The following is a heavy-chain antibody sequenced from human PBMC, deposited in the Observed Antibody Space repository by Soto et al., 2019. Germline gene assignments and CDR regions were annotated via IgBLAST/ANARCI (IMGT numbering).Heavy chain of an antibody. CDR2: IYYSGST. CDR3: ARDFAAAGTSGYHYYGMDV. Sequence: SETLSLTCTVSGGSISSYYWSWIRQPPGKGLEWIGYIYYSGSTNYNPSLKSRVTISVDTSKNQFSLKLSSVTAADTAVYYCARDFAAAGTSGYHYYGMDVWGQGTTVTVSS. CDR1: GGSISSYY. V-gene: IGHV4-59*01. D-gene: IGHD6-13*01. J-gene: IGHJ6*02.